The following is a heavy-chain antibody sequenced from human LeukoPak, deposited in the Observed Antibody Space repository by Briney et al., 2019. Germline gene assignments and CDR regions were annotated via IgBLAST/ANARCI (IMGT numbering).Heavy chain of an antibody. CDR2: IYHSGST. Sequence: SETLSLTCAVSGGSISSSNWWSWVRQPPGKGLEWIGEIYHSGSTNYNPSLKSRVTISVDKSKNQFSLKLSSVTAADTAVYYCARAGSSGWYYWFDPWGQGTLVTVSS. J-gene: IGHJ5*02. CDR1: GGSISSSNW. V-gene: IGHV4-4*02. D-gene: IGHD6-19*01. CDR3: ARAGSSGWYYWFDP.